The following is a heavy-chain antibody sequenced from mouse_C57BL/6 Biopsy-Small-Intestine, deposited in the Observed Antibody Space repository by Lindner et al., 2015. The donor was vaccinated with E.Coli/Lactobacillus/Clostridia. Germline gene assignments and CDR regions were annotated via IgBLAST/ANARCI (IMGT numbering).Heavy chain of an antibody. J-gene: IGHJ3*01. CDR1: GYTFTNYW. CDR2: IYPGRGYI. V-gene: IGHV1-63*02. D-gene: IGHD2-3*01. CDR3: ARVLFYDGYYMFAY. Sequence: VQLQESGAELIRPGTSVKLSCTATGYTFTNYWIGWIKKRPGHGLEWIGDIYPGRGYINYNEKFKGKATLTIDTSSSTAYLHLNSLTSEDSAIYYCARVLFYDGYYMFAYWGQGTLVTVSA.